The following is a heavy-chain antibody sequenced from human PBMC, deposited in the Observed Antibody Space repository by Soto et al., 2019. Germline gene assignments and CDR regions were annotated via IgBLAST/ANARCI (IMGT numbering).Heavy chain of an antibody. CDR2: IKSKTDGGTT. D-gene: IGHD3-22*01. CDR3: TTRYYYDSSGYYYGAFFDY. V-gene: IGHV3-15*01. Sequence: GGSLRLSCAASGFTFSNAWMSWVRQAPGKGLEWVGRIKSKTDGGTTDYAAPVKGRFTISRDDSKNTLYLQMNSLKTEDTAVYYCTTRYYYDSSGYYYGAFFDYWGQRTLVTVSS. CDR1: GFTFSNAW. J-gene: IGHJ4*02.